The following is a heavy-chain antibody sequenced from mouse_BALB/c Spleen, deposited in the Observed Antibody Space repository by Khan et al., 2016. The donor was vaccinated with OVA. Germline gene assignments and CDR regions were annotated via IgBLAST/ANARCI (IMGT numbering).Heavy chain of an antibody. J-gene: IGHJ2*01. CDR2: TNPTNGRT. Sequence: QVQLQQPGAELVKAGASVKMSCKASGYTFTSYWMHWVKQRLGQGLEWFAETNPTNGRTYYNEKFKSKATLTVDKSSSTAYMLLRGLTFEDSAVYYCARIKNIVATYCDYWGQGTTLTVSS. D-gene: IGHD1-1*01. V-gene: IGHV1S81*02. CDR1: GYTFTSYW. CDR3: ARIKNIVATYCDY.